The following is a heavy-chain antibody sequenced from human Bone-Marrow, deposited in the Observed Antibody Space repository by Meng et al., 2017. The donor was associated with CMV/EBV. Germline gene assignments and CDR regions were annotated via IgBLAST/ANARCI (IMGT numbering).Heavy chain of an antibody. CDR3: AGGYCSSTSCYNSNYGMDG. J-gene: IGHJ6*02. D-gene: IGHD2-2*02. Sequence: ASVKVSCKASGYTFTSYHMHWVRQAPGQGLEWMGIINPSGGSTSYAQKFQGRVTMTRDTSTSTVYMELSSLRSEDTAVYYCAGGYCSSTSCYNSNYGMDGWGQGTTVTVSS. CDR2: INPSGGST. CDR1: GYTFTSYH. V-gene: IGHV1-46*01.